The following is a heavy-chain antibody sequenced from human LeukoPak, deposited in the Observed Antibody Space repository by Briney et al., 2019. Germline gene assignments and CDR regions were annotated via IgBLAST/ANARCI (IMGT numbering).Heavy chain of an antibody. V-gene: IGHV3-30*04. J-gene: IGHJ3*02. CDR3: AREEGSSWRSDAFDI. D-gene: IGHD6-13*01. CDR2: ISYDGSNK. CDR1: GFTFSSYA. Sequence: TGGSLRLSCAASGFTFSSYAMHWVRQAPGKGLEWVAVISYDGSNKYYADSVKGRFTISRDNSKNTLYLQMNSLRAEDTAVYYCAREEGSSWRSDAFDIWGQGTMVTVSS.